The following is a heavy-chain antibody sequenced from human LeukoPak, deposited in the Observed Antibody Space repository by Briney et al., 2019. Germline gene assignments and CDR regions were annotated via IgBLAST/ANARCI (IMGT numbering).Heavy chain of an antibody. CDR3: ARRGTQYCISTDCHPNWYDP. V-gene: IGHV3-30*02. D-gene: IGHD2-2*01. J-gene: IGHJ5*02. CDR2: IRYDGSNK. CDR1: GFTFSSYG. Sequence: GGSLRLSCAASGFTFSSYGVHWVRQAPGKGLEWVAFIRYDGSNKYYADSVKGRFTISRDNSKNTLYLQMNSLRAEDTAVYYCARRGTQYCISTDCHPNWYDPWGQGTLVTVSS.